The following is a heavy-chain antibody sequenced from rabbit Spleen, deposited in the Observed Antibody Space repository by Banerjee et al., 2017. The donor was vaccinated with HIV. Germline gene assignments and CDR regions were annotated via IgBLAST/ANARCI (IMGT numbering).Heavy chain of an antibody. CDR3: ARDSGSSFSSYGMDL. Sequence: QSLEESGGDLVKPGASLTLTCTVSGIDLSRNGVCWVRQAPGKGLEWIACIESGSSGFTYFASWAKGRFTISKTSSTTVTLQMTSLTAADTATYFCARDSGSSFSSYGMDLWGPGTLVTVS. CDR2: IESGSSGFT. J-gene: IGHJ6*01. CDR1: GIDLSRNG. D-gene: IGHD8-1*01. V-gene: IGHV1S40*01.